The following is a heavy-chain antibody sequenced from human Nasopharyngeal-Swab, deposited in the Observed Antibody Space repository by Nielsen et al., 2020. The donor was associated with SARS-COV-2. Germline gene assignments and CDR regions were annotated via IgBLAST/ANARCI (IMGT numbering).Heavy chain of an antibody. CDR2: ISYDGSNK. CDR3: AKGPYYYYYMDV. CDR1: GFTFSSYG. V-gene: IGHV3-30*18. J-gene: IGHJ6*03. Sequence: GGSLRLSCAASGFTFSSYGMHWVRQAPGKGLEWVAVISYDGSNKYYADSVKGRFTISRNNSKNTLYLQMNSLGAEDTAVYYCAKGPYYYYYMDVWGKGTTVTVSS.